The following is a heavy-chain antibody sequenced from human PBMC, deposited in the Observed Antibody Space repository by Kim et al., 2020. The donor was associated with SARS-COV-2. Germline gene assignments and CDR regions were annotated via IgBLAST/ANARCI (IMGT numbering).Heavy chain of an antibody. Sequence: ASVKVSCKASGYTFTSYAMHWVRQAPGQRLEWMGWINAGNGNTKYSQKFQGRVTITRDTSASTAYMELSSLRSEDTAVYYCARDPNRGSWYDWMGFDYWGQGTLVTVSS. V-gene: IGHV1-3*01. CDR1: GYTFTSYA. CDR2: INAGNGNT. D-gene: IGHD6-13*01. J-gene: IGHJ4*02. CDR3: ARDPNRGSWYDWMGFDY.